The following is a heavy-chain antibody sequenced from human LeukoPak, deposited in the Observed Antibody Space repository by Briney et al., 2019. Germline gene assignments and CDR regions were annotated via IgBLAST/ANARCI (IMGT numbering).Heavy chain of an antibody. CDR2: ISFDGSNK. D-gene: IGHD4-17*01. V-gene: IGHV3-30*18. J-gene: IGHJ6*04. CDR1: GFTFSTYG. CDR3: AKLFTTVTTNPKDV. Sequence: PGGSLRLSCAASGFTFSTYGMHWVRQAPGKGLEWVAVISFDGSNKYYADSVKGRFTISRDNSKKTLYPQMNSLRAEDTAVYYCAKLFTTVTTNPKDVWGRGTTVTVSS.